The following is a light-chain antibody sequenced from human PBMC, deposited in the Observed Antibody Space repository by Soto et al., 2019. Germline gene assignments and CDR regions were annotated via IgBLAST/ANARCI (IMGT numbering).Light chain of an antibody. Sequence: QSVLTQPASVSGSPGQSTTISCTGTSSDVGGYNYVSWYQQHPGKAPKLMIYDVSNRPSGISNRFSGSKSGNTASLTIFGLQAEDEADYYCTSYTSSSTVLFGGGTKLTVL. CDR3: TSYTSSSTVL. J-gene: IGLJ3*02. CDR1: SSDVGGYNY. V-gene: IGLV2-14*01. CDR2: DVS.